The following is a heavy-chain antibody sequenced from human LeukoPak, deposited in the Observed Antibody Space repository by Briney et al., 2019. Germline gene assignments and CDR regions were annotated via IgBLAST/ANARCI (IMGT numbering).Heavy chain of an antibody. CDR2: ISSSGSTI. D-gene: IGHD3-22*01. Sequence: GGSLRLSCAASGFTFSDYYMSWIRQAPGKGLEWVSYISSSGSTIYYADSVKGRFTISRDNAKNSLYLQMNSLRAEDTAVYYCARAESYYDSSSIGRGFFDIWGQGTMVTVSS. J-gene: IGHJ3*02. V-gene: IGHV3-11*01. CDR1: GFTFSDYY. CDR3: ARAESYYDSSSIGRGFFDI.